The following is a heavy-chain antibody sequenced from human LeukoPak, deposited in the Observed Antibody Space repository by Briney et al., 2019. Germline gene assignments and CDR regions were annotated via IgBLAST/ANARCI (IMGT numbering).Heavy chain of an antibody. V-gene: IGHV3-33*06. CDR3: AKEGRIAARTVGWFDP. CDR2: IWYDGSNK. Sequence: GRSLRLSCAASGFTFSSYGMHWVRQAPGKGLEWVAVIWYDGSNKYYADSVKGRFTISRDNSKNTLYLQMNSLRAEDTAVYYCAKEGRIAARTVGWFDPWGQGTRVTVSS. J-gene: IGHJ5*02. D-gene: IGHD6-6*01. CDR1: GFTFSSYG.